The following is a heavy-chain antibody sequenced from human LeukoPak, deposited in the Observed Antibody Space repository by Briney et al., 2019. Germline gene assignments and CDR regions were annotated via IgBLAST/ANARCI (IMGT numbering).Heavy chain of an antibody. J-gene: IGHJ5*02. CDR3: TTRSGYYQNP. CDR1: GFTFRNAW. D-gene: IGHD3-22*01. CDR2: IKSKTDGGTI. Sequence: GGSLRLSCAASGFTFRNAWMSWVRQAPGKGQEWVGRIKSKTDGGTIDYAAPVKGRFIISRDDSENTLYLHMNSLKTEDTAVYYCTTRSGYYQNPMGQGTLVTVSS. V-gene: IGHV3-15*01.